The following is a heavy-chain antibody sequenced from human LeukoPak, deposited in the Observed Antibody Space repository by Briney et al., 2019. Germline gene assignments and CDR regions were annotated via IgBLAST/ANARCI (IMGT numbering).Heavy chain of an antibody. D-gene: IGHD6-19*01. CDR1: GFTVSSNY. CDR3: AKSDGGGSGWYGNYYYFDY. Sequence: GGSLRLSCAASGFTVSSNYMSWVRQAPGKGLEWVSVIYSGGSTYYADSVKGRFTISRDNSKNTLYLQMNSLRAEDTAVYYCAKSDGGGSGWYGNYYYFDYWGQGTLVTVSS. CDR2: IYSGGST. V-gene: IGHV3-53*01. J-gene: IGHJ4*02.